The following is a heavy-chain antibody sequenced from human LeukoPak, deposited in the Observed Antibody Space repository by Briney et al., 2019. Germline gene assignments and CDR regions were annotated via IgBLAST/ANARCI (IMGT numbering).Heavy chain of an antibody. V-gene: IGHV1-2*02. CDR3: AREGGYYGSGSYIVDYYYYGMDV. CDR1: GYTFTGYY. CDR2: INPNSGGT. J-gene: IGHJ6*02. Sequence: GASVKVSCKASGYTFTGYYMHWVRQAPGQGLEWMGWINPNSGGTNYAQKFQGRVTMTRDTSTSAAYMELRSLRSDDTAVYYCAREGGYYGSGSYIVDYYYYGMDVWGQGTTVTVSS. D-gene: IGHD3-10*01.